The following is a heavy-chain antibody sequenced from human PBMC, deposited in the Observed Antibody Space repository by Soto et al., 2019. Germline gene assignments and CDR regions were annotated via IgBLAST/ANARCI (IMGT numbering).Heavy chain of an antibody. CDR1: GGSISSYY. Sequence: QVQLHESGPGLVKPSETLSLTCTVSGGSISSYYWSWIRQPPEKGLEWIGYIYYSGSTNYNPSFKSRVTTSVVTSKTQFALELSSVTAAYTAVYYCARGSGVVLSAIQHWFDPWGQGALVTVSS. CDR2: IYYSGST. V-gene: IGHV4-59*01. CDR3: ARGSGVVLSAIQHWFDP. J-gene: IGHJ5*02. D-gene: IGHD2-2*02.